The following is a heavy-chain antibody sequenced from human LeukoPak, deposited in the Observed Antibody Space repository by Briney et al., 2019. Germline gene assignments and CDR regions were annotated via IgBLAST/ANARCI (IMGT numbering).Heavy chain of an antibody. CDR1: GFTFSSYE. Sequence: GGSLRLSCAASGFTFSSYEMNWVRQAPGKGREWVSYISSSGSTIYYADSVKGRFTISRDNAKNSLYLQMNSLRAEDTAVYYCARDSSSPYYYGMDVWGQGTTVTVSS. CDR2: ISSSGSTI. CDR3: ARDSSSPYYYGMDV. J-gene: IGHJ6*02. D-gene: IGHD6-13*01. V-gene: IGHV3-48*03.